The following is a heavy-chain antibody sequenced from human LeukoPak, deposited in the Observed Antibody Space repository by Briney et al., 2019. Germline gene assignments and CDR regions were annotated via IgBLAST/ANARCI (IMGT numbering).Heavy chain of an antibody. D-gene: IGHD4-17*01. J-gene: IGHJ4*02. V-gene: IGHV1-69*01. CDR1: RGTFCHYA. CDR3: AREAPTVTTLIFDY. CDR2: IIPIFGTA. Sequence: GASANVPRKASRGTFCHYAIRGVPQAPGQGLEWMGGIIPIFGTANYAQKFQGRVTITADESTSTAYMELSSLRSEDTAVYYCAREAPTVTTLIFDYWGQGTLVTVSS.